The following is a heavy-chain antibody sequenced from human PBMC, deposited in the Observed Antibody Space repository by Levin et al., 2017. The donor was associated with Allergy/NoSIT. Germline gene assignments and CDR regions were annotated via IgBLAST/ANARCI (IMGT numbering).Heavy chain of an antibody. J-gene: IGHJ5*02. D-gene: IGHD5-12*01. Sequence: GESLKISCKGSGYTFSNYWIGWVRQMPGKGLEWMGIIYPGDSDTRYSPSFQGQVTISADKSISTAYLQWSSLKASDTAMYYCARRGYIATWWFDPWGQGTLVTVSS. CDR2: IYPGDSDT. V-gene: IGHV5-51*01. CDR1: GYTFSNYW. CDR3: ARRGYIATWWFDP.